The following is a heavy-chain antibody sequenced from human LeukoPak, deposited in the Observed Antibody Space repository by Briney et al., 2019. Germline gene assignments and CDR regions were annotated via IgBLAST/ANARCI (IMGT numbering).Heavy chain of an antibody. Sequence: SETLSLTCAVSGGSISSSNWWSWVRQPPGKGLEWIGEIYHSGSTNYNPSLKSRVTISVDTSKNQFSLKLSSVTAADTAVYYCAREVRVERFLEWTPGGWFDPWGQGTLVTVSS. CDR1: GGSISSSNW. D-gene: IGHD3-3*01. CDR3: AREVRVERFLEWTPGGWFDP. CDR2: IYHSGST. V-gene: IGHV4-4*02. J-gene: IGHJ5*02.